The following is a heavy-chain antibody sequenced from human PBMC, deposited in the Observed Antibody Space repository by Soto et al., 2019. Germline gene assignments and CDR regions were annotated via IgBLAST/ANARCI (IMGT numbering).Heavy chain of an antibody. CDR1: GFTFSRHW. D-gene: IGHD6-25*01. CDR2: INDDGSST. Sequence: PGGSLRLSCAASGFTFSRHWMHWVRQTPGKGPVWVSRINDDGSSTKYADSVKGRFTIARDNAKNTVFLQMSSLRAEDTAVYYCAREVIAATGTIRWFDPWDQGTLVTVSS. CDR3: AREVIAATGTIRWFDP. V-gene: IGHV3-74*03. J-gene: IGHJ5*02.